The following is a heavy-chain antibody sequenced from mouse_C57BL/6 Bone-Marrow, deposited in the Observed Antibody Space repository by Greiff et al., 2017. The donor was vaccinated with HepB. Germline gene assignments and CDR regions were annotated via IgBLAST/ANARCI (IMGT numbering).Heavy chain of an antibody. CDR3: ARGKFITTSFDV. J-gene: IGHJ1*03. CDR1: GYAFSSSW. D-gene: IGHD1-1*01. Sequence: QVQLQQSGPELVKPGASVKISCKASGYAFSSSWMNWVKQRPGKGLEWIGRIYPGDGDTNYNGKFKGKATLTADKSSSTAYMQLSSLTSEDSAVYFCARGKFITTSFDVWGTGTTVTVSS. CDR2: IYPGDGDT. V-gene: IGHV1-82*01.